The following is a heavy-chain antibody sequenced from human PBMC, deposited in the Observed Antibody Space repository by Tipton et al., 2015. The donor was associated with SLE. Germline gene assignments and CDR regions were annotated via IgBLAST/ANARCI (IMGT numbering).Heavy chain of an antibody. CDR3: AREGGDWAFDL. Sequence: GLVKPSETLSLTCAVYGRSFIGYYWSWIRQPPGKGLEWIGEINHSGSTNYSPSLKSRVTTSVDTSKNQFSLKLSSVTAADTAVYFCAREGGDWAFDLWGLGTKVTVSS. V-gene: IGHV4-34*01. CDR2: INHSGST. D-gene: IGHD2-21*01. CDR1: GRSFIGYY. J-gene: IGHJ3*01.